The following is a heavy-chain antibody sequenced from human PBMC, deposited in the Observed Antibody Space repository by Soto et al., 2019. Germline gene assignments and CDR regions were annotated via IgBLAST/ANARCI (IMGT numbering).Heavy chain of an antibody. V-gene: IGHV1-46*04. D-gene: IGHD3-16*01. J-gene: IGHJ6*04. Sequence: QVQLVQSGAEVKKPGASVKVSCKASGYTFTSYYMHWVRQAPGQGLEWVGIINPTGGSTTYAQKLQGRVTMTRDTSTSTVYMELSSLRSDDTAVYYCARGEYLSTFGMDLWGKGTTVTVSS. CDR3: ARGEYLSTFGMDL. CDR1: GYTFTSYY. CDR2: INPTGGST.